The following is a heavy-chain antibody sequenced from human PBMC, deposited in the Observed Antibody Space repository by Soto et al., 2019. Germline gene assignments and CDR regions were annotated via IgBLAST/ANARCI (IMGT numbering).Heavy chain of an antibody. D-gene: IGHD2-21*01. CDR1: GYSFTSYW. CDR2: IDPSDSYT. J-gene: IGHJ6*02. V-gene: IGHV5-10-1*01. CDR3: ARLRRVIRYGMDV. Sequence: GESLKISCKGSGYSFTSYWISGFRQMPGKGLEWMGRIDPSDSYTNYGPSFQGHVTISADKSISTAYLQWSSLKASDTAMYYCARLRRVIRYGMDVWGQGTTVTVSS.